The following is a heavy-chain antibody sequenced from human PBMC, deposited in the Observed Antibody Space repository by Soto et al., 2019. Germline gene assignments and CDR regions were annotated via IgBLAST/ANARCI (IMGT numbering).Heavy chain of an antibody. Sequence: QVQLVQSGAEVKKPGASVKVSCRASGYKFTGHHIHWVRQAPGQGLEWMGWINPNNGGTNSAQKFLGRVTMTRDTSLSTAYMELSGLTSDDSAVYYCAKTYYDFWTGYYVTFDNWGQGTLVTASS. J-gene: IGHJ4*02. CDR3: AKTYYDFWTGYYVTFDN. CDR2: INPNNGGT. D-gene: IGHD3-3*01. CDR1: GYKFTGHH. V-gene: IGHV1-2*02.